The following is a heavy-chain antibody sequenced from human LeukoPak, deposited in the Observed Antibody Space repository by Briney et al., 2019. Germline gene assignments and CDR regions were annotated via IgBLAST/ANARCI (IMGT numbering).Heavy chain of an antibody. CDR3: ARLGPASSGWPASFDY. J-gene: IGHJ4*02. CDR2: IKREGSEK. CDR1: GFTFNSYW. Sequence: GGSLRLSCAASGFTFNSYWMNWVRQAPGKGREWVANIKREGSEKYYGDSVKGRFTISRDNAKNPLELQMNSLRVEDTAVYYCARLGPASSGWPASFDYWGQGTLVTVSS. V-gene: IGHV3-7*03. D-gene: IGHD6-19*01.